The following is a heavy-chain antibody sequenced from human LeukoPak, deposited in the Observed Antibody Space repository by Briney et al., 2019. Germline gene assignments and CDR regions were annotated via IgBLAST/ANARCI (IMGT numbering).Heavy chain of an antibody. Sequence: GRSLRLSCAASGFTVSSNYMSWVRQAPGKGLEWVSVIYSGGSIYYADSVKGRFTISRDNSKNTLYLQMNSLRAEDTAVYYCARYAPDVDIVATPNFDYWGQGTLVTVSS. V-gene: IGHV3-66*01. CDR3: ARYAPDVDIVATPNFDY. D-gene: IGHD5-12*01. CDR1: GFTVSSNY. CDR2: IYSGGSI. J-gene: IGHJ4*02.